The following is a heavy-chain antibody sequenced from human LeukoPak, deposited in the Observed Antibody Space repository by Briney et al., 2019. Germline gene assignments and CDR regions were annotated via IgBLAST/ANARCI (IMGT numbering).Heavy chain of an antibody. CDR3: GRGYYYGSGVTEVDY. CDR2: MSFDGTNK. Sequence: GGSLRHSCAASGFTFSTYAMHWDRQAPGKGLEWVAVMSFDGTNKYYADSVKGRFTISRDNSKNTLYLHVNSLRPEDTAVYYCGRGYYYGSGVTEVDYWGQGTLVTVSS. D-gene: IGHD3-10*01. J-gene: IGHJ4*02. V-gene: IGHV3-30-3*01. CDR1: GFTFSTYA.